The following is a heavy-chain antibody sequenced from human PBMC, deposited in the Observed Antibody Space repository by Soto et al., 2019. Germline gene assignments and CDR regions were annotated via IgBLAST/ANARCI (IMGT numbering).Heavy chain of an antibody. J-gene: IGHJ5*02. D-gene: IGHD3-16*01. CDR1: GFTFTNYG. CDR2: IWYDGINT. CDR3: AGVDPCYASDL. Sequence: QEQLVESGGGVAQPGRSLRLSCAASGFTFTNYGMQWVRQAPGKGLEWVAVIWYDGINTHYTESVKGRFSNTRDDSKNTLYLQMNSLRVEDTAVYHCAGVDPCYASDLWGQGTLVTVSS. V-gene: IGHV3-33*01.